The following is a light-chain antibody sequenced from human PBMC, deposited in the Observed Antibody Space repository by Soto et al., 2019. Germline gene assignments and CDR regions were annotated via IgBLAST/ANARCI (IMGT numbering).Light chain of an antibody. CDR3: QQYNSYSWT. V-gene: IGKV1-5*03. CDR1: QSITGW. J-gene: IGKJ1*01. Sequence: DIQMTQSPSSLSASVGGAGTSSCRASQSITGWLAWSQQKPGQAPKLLIYKASTLASGVPSRFSGSGAGTEFTLTISSLQPDDFATYYCQQYNSYSWTFGQGTKVDIK. CDR2: KAS.